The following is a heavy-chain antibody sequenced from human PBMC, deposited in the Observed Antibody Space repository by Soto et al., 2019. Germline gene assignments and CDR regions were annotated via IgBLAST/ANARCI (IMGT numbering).Heavy chain of an antibody. D-gene: IGHD2-15*01. CDR3: ARGRVDPGDNWFDP. J-gene: IGHJ5*02. CDR1: GGTFSSYA. CDR2: IIPIFGTA. V-gene: IGHV1-69*13. Sequence: SVKVSCKASGGTFSSYAISWVRQAPGQGLEWMGGIIPIFGTANYAQKFQGSVTITADESTSTAYMELSSLRSEDTAVYYCARGRVDPGDNWFDPWGQGTLVTV.